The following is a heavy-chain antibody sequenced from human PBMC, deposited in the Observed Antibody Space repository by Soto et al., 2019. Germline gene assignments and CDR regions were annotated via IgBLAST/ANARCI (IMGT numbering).Heavy chain of an antibody. J-gene: IGHJ5*02. Sequence: EVQLVESGGGLVQPGGSLRLSCAASGFTFSSYSMNWVRQAPGKGLEWVSYISSSSSTIYYADSVKGRFTISRDNVKNSLYLQMNSLRAEDTAVYYCARVPCSSTSCYYWFDPWGQGTLVTVSS. CDR2: ISSSSSTI. CDR3: ARVPCSSTSCYYWFDP. V-gene: IGHV3-48*01. D-gene: IGHD2-2*01. CDR1: GFTFSSYS.